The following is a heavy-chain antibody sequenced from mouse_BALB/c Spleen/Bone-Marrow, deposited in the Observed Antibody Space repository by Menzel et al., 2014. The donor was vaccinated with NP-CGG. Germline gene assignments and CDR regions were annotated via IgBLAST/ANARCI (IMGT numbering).Heavy chain of an antibody. J-gene: IGHJ2*01. CDR2: IGDGGSYT. CDR3: ARGSSYFDY. D-gene: IGHD1-1*01. CDR1: GFTFSDYY. Sequence: EVKLVESGGGLVKPGGSLKLSCAASGFTFSDYYMYWVRQTPERRLEWVATIGDGGSYTYYPDSVKGRFTISRDNAKNNLYLQMSSLKSEDTAMYYCARGSSYFDYWGQGTTLTVSS. V-gene: IGHV5-4*02.